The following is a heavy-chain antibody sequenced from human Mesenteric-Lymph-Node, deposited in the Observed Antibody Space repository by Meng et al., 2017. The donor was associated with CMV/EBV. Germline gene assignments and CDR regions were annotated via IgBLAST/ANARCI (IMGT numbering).Heavy chain of an antibody. Sequence: GESLKISCAASGFTFNTYSMNWVRQAPGKGLEWVSSISYSSSYIYYADSLKGRFTISRDNAKNSLYLQMNSLRAEDTAVYYCARPIVDFWSGYYAFDIWGQGTMVTVSS. V-gene: IGHV3-21*06. CDR3: ARPIVDFWSGYYAFDI. D-gene: IGHD3-3*01. J-gene: IGHJ3*02. CDR1: GFTFNTYS. CDR2: ISYSSSYI.